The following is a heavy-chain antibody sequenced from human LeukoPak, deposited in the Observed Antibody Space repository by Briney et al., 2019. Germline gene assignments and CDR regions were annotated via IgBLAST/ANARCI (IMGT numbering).Heavy chain of an antibody. CDR1: GGSISSYY. V-gene: IGHV4-59*08. CDR3: ARAPLTGYPNWFDP. D-gene: IGHD3-9*01. CDR2: IYYSGST. Sequence: SETLSLTCTVSGGSISSYYWSWIRQPPGKGLEWIGYIYYSGSTNYNPSLKSRVTISVDTSKNQFSLKLSSVTAADTAVYYCARAPLTGYPNWFDPWGQGTLVTVSS. J-gene: IGHJ5*02.